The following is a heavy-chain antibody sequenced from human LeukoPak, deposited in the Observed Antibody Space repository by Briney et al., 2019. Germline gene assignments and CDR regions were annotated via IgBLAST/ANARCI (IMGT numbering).Heavy chain of an antibody. V-gene: IGHV3-23*01. CDR3: AKDYRGSGEVGETGPLDY. Sequence: GGSLRLSCGTSGFTFSSYAMSWVRQAPGEGLEWVSLITAIAGDTYYADSVKGRFTISRDNSKNTLHLQMSSLRAEDTAVYYCAKDYRGSGEVGETGPLDYWGQGTLVTVSS. D-gene: IGHD1-14*01. CDR1: GFTFSSYA. J-gene: IGHJ4*02. CDR2: ITAIAGDT.